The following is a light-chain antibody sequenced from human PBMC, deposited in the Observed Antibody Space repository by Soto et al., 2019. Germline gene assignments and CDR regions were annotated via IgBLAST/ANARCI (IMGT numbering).Light chain of an antibody. J-gene: IGKJ5*01. Sequence: DIQLTQSPSFLSASVGDRVTITCRASQDISSSLAWYQQKPGKAPKLLIYAASTLQGGVPSRFSGSGSGTEFTLTISSLQTEDFATYYCQQLNRYPSITFGQGTRLEIK. CDR1: QDISSS. CDR3: QQLNRYPSIT. CDR2: AAS. V-gene: IGKV1-9*01.